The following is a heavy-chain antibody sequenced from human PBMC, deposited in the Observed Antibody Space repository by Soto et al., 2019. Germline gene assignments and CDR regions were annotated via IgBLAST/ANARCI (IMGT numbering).Heavy chain of an antibody. J-gene: IGHJ3*02. D-gene: IGHD3-22*01. CDR3: ARWLIETYYYYDSSGHHAAFDI. Sequence: ASVKVSCKASGYTFTSNSIGWVRQAPGQGLEWMGWINVYNGNTKYAQQLQGRVTLTTDTSTSTAYMDLRSLRSDDTAVYYCARWLIETYYYYDSSGHHAAFDIWGQGTMVTVSS. CDR1: GYTFTSNS. CDR2: INVYNGNT. V-gene: IGHV1-18*04.